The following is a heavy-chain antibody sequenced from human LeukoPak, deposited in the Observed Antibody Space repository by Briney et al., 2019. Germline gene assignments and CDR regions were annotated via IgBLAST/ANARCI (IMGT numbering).Heavy chain of an antibody. V-gene: IGHV4-34*01. CDR2: INHSGST. D-gene: IGHD1-7*01. CDR1: GGSISSYY. CDR3: ATEHGTNYYGMDV. Sequence: SETLSLTCTVSGGSISSYYWSWIRQPAGNGLEWIGEINHSGSTNYNPSLKSRVTISVDTSKNQFSLKLSSVTAADTAVYYCATEHGTNYYGMDVWGQGTTVTVSS. J-gene: IGHJ6*02.